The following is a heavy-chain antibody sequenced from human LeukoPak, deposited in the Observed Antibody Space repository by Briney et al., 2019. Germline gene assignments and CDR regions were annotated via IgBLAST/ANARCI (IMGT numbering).Heavy chain of an antibody. CDR3: ARLPPYGSGSYYRDYYYYMDV. V-gene: IGHV4-34*01. Sequence: KPSETLSLTCAVYGGSFSGYYWSWIRQPPGKGLEWIGSIYYSGSTYYNPSLKSRVTISVDTSKNQFSLKLSSVTAADTAVYYCARLPPYGSGSYYRDYYYYMDVWGKGTTVTVSS. J-gene: IGHJ6*03. CDR2: IYYSGST. D-gene: IGHD3-10*01. CDR1: GGSFSGYY.